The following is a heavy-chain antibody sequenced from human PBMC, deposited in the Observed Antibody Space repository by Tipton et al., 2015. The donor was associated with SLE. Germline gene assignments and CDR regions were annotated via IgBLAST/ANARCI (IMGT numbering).Heavy chain of an antibody. D-gene: IGHD3-16*01. CDR1: GDSFSSGSSS. V-gene: IGHV4-61*02. Sequence: TLSLTCTVSGDSFSSGSSSWNWVRQPAGKGLEWIGLIYNSGITNYNPSLQSRVTLSVDMSKNQFSLRLSSVTAADTGVYYCARHAVPGPRFDYRRSWGIVPWGQGTLVGVSS. CDR2: IYNSGIT. CDR3: ARHAVPGPRFDYRRSWGIVP. J-gene: IGHJ5*02.